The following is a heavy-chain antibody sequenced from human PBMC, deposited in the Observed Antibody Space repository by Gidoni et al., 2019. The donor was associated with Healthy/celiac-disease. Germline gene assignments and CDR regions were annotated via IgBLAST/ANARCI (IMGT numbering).Heavy chain of an antibody. V-gene: IGHV3-30*04. CDR2: ISYDGSNK. CDR1: GFTFSSYA. CDR3: ARTKYDFWSGYGGYYFDY. D-gene: IGHD3-3*01. J-gene: IGHJ4*02. Sequence: QVQLVESGGGVVQPGRSLRLSCAASGFTFSSYAMHWVRQAPGKGLEWVAVISYDGSNKYYADSVKGRFTISRDNSKNTLYLQMNSLRAEDTAVYYCARTKYDFWSGYGGYYFDYWGQGTLVTVSS.